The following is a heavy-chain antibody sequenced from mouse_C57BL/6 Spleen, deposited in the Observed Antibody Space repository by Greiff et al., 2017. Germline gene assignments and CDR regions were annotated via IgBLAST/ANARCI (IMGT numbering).Heavy chain of an antibody. CDR2: INPNNGGT. CDR1: GYTFTDYN. J-gene: IGHJ1*03. CDR3: ARPGSSYWYFDV. Sequence: VQLQQSGPELVKPGASVKIPCKASGYTFTDYNMDWVKQSHGKSLEWIGDINPNNGGTIYNQKFKGKATLTVDKSSSTAYMELRRLTSEDTAVYYCARPGSSYWYFDVWGTGTTVTVSS. V-gene: IGHV1-18*01. D-gene: IGHD1-1*01.